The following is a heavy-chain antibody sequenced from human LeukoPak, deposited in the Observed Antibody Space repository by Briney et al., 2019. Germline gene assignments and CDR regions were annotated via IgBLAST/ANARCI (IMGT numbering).Heavy chain of an antibody. D-gene: IGHD5-24*01. CDR1: GDSITNGYYY. J-gene: IGHJ4*02. CDR2: VHHTGSN. CDR3: ARGRTSRDGYRPYYFDY. V-gene: IGHV4-39*01. Sequence: PSETLSLTCTVSGDSITNGYYYWGWIRQPPGKGLEWIGTVHHTGSNYYNASLKSRVTISIYTSKNQFSLKLSSVTAADTAVYYCARGRTSRDGYRPYYFDYWGQGTLVTVSS.